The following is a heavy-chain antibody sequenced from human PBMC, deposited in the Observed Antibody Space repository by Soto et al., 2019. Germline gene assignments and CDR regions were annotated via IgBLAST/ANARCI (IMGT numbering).Heavy chain of an antibody. CDR2: ISPRSGGT. Sequence: ASVKVSFKASGDTFIDYYMHWVLQATGQGFEWMGRISPRSGGTNYAQKFQGRVTMTWDTSLNTAYMELSSLISEDTAVYYCARPPGYISDWYYFDLWGQGTLVTVSS. J-gene: IGHJ4*02. CDR3: ARPPGYISDWYYFDL. V-gene: IGHV1-2*02. CDR1: GDTFIDYY. D-gene: IGHD3-9*01.